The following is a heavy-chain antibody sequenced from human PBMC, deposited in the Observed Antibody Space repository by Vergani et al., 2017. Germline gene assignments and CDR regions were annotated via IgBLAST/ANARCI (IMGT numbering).Heavy chain of an antibody. J-gene: IGHJ4*02. Sequence: QVQLQESGPGLVKPSETLSLTCTVSGGSLSNYYWGWIRQPPGKGLEWIGNIYFSGRTSYNPSLKSRVTISVDTSKNQFSLRLSSVTAAETAVYYCARHPAGTLLVDSWGQGTLVTVSS. V-gene: IGHV4-59*01. CDR1: GGSLSNYY. D-gene: IGHD3-3*01. CDR3: ARHPAGTLLVDS. CDR2: IYFSGRT.